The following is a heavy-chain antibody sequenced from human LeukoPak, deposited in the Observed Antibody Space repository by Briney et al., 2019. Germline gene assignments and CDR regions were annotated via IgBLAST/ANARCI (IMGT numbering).Heavy chain of an antibody. CDR3: ARDNWDDYGDYVRLG. J-gene: IGHJ4*02. CDR2: TYHSGST. V-gene: IGHV4-4*02. Sequence: MASETLSLTCTVSGGSFTSSNWWTWVRQPPGKGLEWIGETYHSGSTNYNPSLKSRVTISLDKSKNQLSLKLTSVTAADTAVYYCARDNWDDYGDYVRLGWGQGTLVTVSS. D-gene: IGHD4-17*01. CDR1: GGSFTSSNW.